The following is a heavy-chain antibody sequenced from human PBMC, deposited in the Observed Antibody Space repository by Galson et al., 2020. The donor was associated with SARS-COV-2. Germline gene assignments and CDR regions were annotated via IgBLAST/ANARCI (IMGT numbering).Heavy chain of an antibody. CDR2: IRHDESWK. CDR1: GFSLSSYG. Sequence: GGSLRLSCAASGFSLSSYGMHWVRQAPGKGLEWVAFIRHDESWKSYSDSVTGRFTVSRDTSRNTLYLQMDSLRDEDTAVYYCAKGHYYGSGSFDPFHFGGQGTMVTVFS. CDR3: AKGHYYGSGSFDPFHF. D-gene: IGHD3-10*01. J-gene: IGHJ3*01. V-gene: IGHV3-30*02.